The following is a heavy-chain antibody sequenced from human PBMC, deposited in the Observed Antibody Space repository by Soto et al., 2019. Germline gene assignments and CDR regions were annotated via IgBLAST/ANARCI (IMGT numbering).Heavy chain of an antibody. CDR1: GGTFRTSA. CDR3: ARDTARPQLGGNYYYILDV. V-gene: IGHV1-69*12. CDR2: IMPIFRTP. D-gene: IGHD5-18*01. J-gene: IGHJ6*02. Sequence: QVQLEQSGAEVKKPGASVKVSCKASGGTFRTSAISWVRQAPGQGLEWMGGIMPIFRTPDYAQKFQGRVIITAAEFTGTAYMEFCGLRSADTAVYYCARDTARPQLGGNYYYILDVWGQGTTITVSS.